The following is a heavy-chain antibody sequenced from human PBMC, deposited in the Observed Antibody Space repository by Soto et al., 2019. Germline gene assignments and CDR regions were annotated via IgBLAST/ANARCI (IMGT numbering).Heavy chain of an antibody. V-gene: IGHV1-2*02. CDR2: INPNSGGT. CDR3: GLVGIDNCFDP. J-gene: IGHJ5*02. CDR1: GYTFTGYY. Sequence: ASVKVSCKASGYTFTGYYMHWVRQAPGQGLEWLGWINPNSGGTNYAQKFQGRVTMTRDTSISTAYMELSRLRYDDTAVYYCGLVGIDNCFDPWGQGTLVTVSS. D-gene: IGHD6-19*01.